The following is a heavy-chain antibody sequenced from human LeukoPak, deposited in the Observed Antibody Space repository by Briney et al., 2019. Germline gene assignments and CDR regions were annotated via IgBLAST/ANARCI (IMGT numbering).Heavy chain of an antibody. J-gene: IGHJ4*02. CDR3: ARRAGAYSHPYDY. Sequence: GGSLRLSCKASGLSSSRGGMHWIRQAPGKGLEWLTFIQYDASSKYYADSVKGRFTISRDNSKNTLYLQMNSLRAEDTAVYYCARRAGAYSHPYDYWGQGTLVTVSS. D-gene: IGHD4/OR15-4a*01. V-gene: IGHV3-30*02. CDR2: IQYDASSK. CDR1: GLSSSRGG.